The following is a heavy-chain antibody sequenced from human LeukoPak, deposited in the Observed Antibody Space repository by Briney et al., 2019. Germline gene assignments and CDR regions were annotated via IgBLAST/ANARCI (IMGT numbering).Heavy chain of an antibody. CDR3: ARVTIYSGSIRRGYMDV. Sequence: GGSLRLSCAASGFTFSSYWMSWVRQAPGKGLEWVANIKQDGSEKYYVDSVKGRFTISRDNAKNSLYLQMNSLRAEDTAVYYCARVTIYSGSIRRGYMDVWGKGTTVTVSS. CDR2: IKQDGSEK. CDR1: GFTFSSYW. D-gene: IGHD1-26*01. V-gene: IGHV3-7*01. J-gene: IGHJ6*03.